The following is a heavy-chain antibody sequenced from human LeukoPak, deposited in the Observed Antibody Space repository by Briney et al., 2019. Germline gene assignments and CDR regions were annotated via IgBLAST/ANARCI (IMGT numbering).Heavy chain of an antibody. CDR1: GFTFDDYA. CDR2: ISWNSGSI. V-gene: IGHV3-9*01. CDR3: AKDISSSWKPTNWFDP. D-gene: IGHD6-13*01. Sequence: GGSLRLSCAASGFTFDDYAMHWVRQAPGKGLEWVSGISWNSGSIGYADSVKGRFTISRDNAKNSLYLQMNSLRAEDTALYYCAKDISSSWKPTNWFDPWGQGTLVTVSS. J-gene: IGHJ5*02.